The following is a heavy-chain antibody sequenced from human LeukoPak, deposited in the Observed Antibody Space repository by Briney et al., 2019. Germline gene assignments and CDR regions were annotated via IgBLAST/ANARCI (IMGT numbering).Heavy chain of an antibody. V-gene: IGHV4-59*01. D-gene: IGHD3-22*01. CDR3: ARDIYYYDSSGYFDAFDI. CDR2: IDHTGST. Sequence: SETLSLTCSVSGDSISIYYWNWIRQPPGKGLEWIGYIDHTGSTNYNPSLNSRVTISRDTSTNHFSLKLSSVTAADTAVYFCARDIYYYDSSGYFDAFDIWGQGTMVTVSS. J-gene: IGHJ3*02. CDR1: GDSISIYY.